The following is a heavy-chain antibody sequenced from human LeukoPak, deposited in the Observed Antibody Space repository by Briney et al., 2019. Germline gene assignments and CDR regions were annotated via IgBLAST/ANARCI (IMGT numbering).Heavy chain of an antibody. CDR1: GLTFSTSG. V-gene: IGHV3-21*06. CDR3: ATETNGRHYDY. J-gene: IGHJ4*02. D-gene: IGHD1-14*01. CDR2: ISPTGSDR. Sequence: GGSLRLSCTASGLTFSTSGFNWVRQAPGKGLEWVASISPTGSDRYHADSIKGRFTISRDNANNFLYLQMNSLRAEDTAVYYCATETNGRHYDYWGQGTLLTVSS.